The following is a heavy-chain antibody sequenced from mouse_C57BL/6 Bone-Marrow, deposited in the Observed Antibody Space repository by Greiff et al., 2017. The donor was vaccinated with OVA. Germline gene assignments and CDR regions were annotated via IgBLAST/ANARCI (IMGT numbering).Heavy chain of an antibody. J-gene: IGHJ3*01. CDR1: GYSITSGYY. CDR2: ISYDGSN. Sequence: EVKLQESGPGLVKPSQSLSLTCSVTGYSITSGYYWNWIRQFPGNQLEWMGYISYDGSNNYNPSLKNRISITRDTSKNQFFLKLNSVTTENTATYDCAERAYDYDRAPGFAYWGQGTLVTVSA. V-gene: IGHV3-6*01. CDR3: AERAYDYDRAPGFAY. D-gene: IGHD2-4*01.